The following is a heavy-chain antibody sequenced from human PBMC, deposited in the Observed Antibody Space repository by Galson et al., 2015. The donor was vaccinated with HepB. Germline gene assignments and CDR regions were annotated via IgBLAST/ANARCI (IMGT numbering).Heavy chain of an antibody. CDR3: ARDMYYYDSSGYYYKQGDAFDI. J-gene: IGHJ3*02. CDR2: IIPILGIA. CDR1: GGTFSSYT. Sequence: SVKVSCKASGGTFSSYTISWVRQAPGQGLEWMGRIIPILGIANYAQKFQGRVTITADKSTSTAYMELGSLRSEDTAVYYCARDMYYYDSSGYYYKQGDAFDIWGQGTMVTVSS. V-gene: IGHV1-69*04. D-gene: IGHD3-22*01.